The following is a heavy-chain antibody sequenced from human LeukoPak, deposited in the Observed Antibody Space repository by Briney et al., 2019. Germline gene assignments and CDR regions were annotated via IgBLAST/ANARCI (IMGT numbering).Heavy chain of an antibody. CDR1: GFTFSSYA. D-gene: IGHD3-10*01. Sequence: GGSLRLSCAASGFTFSSYAMSWVRRAPGKGLEWVSAISGSGGSTYYADSVKGRFTISRDNSKNTLYLQMNSLRAEDTAVYYCAKDRRPTMVRGPVSDYWGQGTLVTVSS. CDR2: ISGSGGST. CDR3: AKDRRPTMVRGPVSDY. V-gene: IGHV3-23*01. J-gene: IGHJ4*02.